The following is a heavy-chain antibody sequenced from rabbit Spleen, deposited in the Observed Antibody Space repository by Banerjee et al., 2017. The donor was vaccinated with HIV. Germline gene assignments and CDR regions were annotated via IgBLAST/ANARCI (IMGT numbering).Heavy chain of an antibody. D-gene: IGHD8-1*01. V-gene: IGHV1S45*01. CDR1: GFSFSSSYY. CDR2: IYAGSSGTT. CDR3: ARAYGDSSYYRLTRLDL. Sequence: QEQLVESGGGLVTPEGSLTLTCTASGFSFSSSYYMCWVRQAPGKGLEWIACIYAGSSGTTYYASWAKGRFTISKTSSTTVTLQMTSLTAADTATYFCARAYGDSSYYRLTRLDLWGPGTLVTVS. J-gene: IGHJ3*01.